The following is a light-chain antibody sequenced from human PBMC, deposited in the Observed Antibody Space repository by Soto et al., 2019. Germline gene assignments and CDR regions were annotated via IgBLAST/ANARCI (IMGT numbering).Light chain of an antibody. CDR3: SSYTSSSTFYV. CDR1: SSDVGGYNY. Sequence: QSALTQPASVSGSPGQSITISCTGTSSDVGGYNYASWYQQHPGKTPKLMIYEVSNRPSGVSNRFSGTKSGNTASLTISGLQDEDEADYYCSSYTSSSTFYVFGTGTKGTVL. J-gene: IGLJ1*01. V-gene: IGLV2-14*01. CDR2: EVS.